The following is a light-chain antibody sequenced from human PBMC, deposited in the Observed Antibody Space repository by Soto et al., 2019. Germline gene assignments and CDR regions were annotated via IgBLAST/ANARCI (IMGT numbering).Light chain of an antibody. CDR2: NAS. CDR3: QQYNSYLCT. J-gene: IGKJ1*01. Sequence: DIQMTQSPSTLSASVGDRVTITCRASQTISSWLAWYQQKAGKAPKLLIYNASSLESGVPSRFSGSGSGTEFTLTISSLQPDDLATYYCQQYNSYLCTFGQGTKVEIK. CDR1: QTISSW. V-gene: IGKV1-5*03.